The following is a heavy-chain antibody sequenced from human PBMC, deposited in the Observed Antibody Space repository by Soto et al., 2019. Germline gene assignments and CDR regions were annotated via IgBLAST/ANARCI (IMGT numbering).Heavy chain of an antibody. Sequence: QVQLQESGPGLVKPSQTLSLTCTVSGGSISSGGYYWSWIRQHPGKGLEWIGYIYYSGSTYYNPSLKSRVPISVDTSKNQFSLKLSSVTAADTAVYYCARLDFGVVIRRDYWGQGTLVTVSS. V-gene: IGHV4-31*03. D-gene: IGHD3-3*01. J-gene: IGHJ4*02. CDR1: GGSISSGGYY. CDR3: ARLDFGVVIRRDY. CDR2: IYYSGST.